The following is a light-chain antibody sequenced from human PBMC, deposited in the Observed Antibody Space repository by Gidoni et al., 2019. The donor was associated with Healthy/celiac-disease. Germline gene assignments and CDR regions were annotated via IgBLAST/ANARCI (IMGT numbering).Light chain of an antibody. CDR1: QSVSSSY. CDR3: QQYGSSPLT. V-gene: IGKV3-20*01. J-gene: IGKJ1*01. CDR2: GAS. Sequence: EIVLTQPPGTLSLSPGERATLSCRASQSVSSSYLAWYQQKPGQAPRLLIYGASSRATGIPDRFSGSGAGTDFTRAISRLEPEDFAVYYCQQYGSSPLTFGQGTKVEIK.